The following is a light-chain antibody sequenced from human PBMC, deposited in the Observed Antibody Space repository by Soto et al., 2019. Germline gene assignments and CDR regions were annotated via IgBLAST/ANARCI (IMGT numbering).Light chain of an antibody. CDR3: HQRQSWPRT. CDR2: QTS. Sequence: EIVLTQSPATLSSFPGDRVTLSCRASHNINTRLAWYQHRPGQAPRLLIYQTSIRAAGIPARFSASGSGTDFTLTISDVQPEDFALYYCHQRQSWPRTFGQGTKVDI. CDR1: HNINTR. J-gene: IGKJ1*01. V-gene: IGKV3-11*01.